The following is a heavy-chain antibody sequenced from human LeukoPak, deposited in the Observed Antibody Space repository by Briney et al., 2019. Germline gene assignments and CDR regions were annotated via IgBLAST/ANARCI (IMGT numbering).Heavy chain of an antibody. CDR2: IYYSGST. V-gene: IGHV4-39*07. J-gene: IGHJ4*02. D-gene: IGHD3-3*01. Sequence: SETLSLTCTVSGGSISSSSYYWGWIRQPPGKGLEWIGSIYYSGSTYYNPSLKSRVTISVDTSKNQFSLKLSSVTAADTAVYYCARGRITIFGVATNPHFDYWGQGTLVTVSS. CDR1: GGSISSSSYY. CDR3: ARGRITIFGVATNPHFDY.